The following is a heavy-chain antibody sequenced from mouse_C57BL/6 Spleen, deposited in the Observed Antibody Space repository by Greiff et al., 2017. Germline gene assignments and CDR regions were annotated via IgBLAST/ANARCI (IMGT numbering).Heavy chain of an antibody. Sequence: QVQLKQPGAELVRPGSSVKLSCKASGYTFTSYWMHWVKQRPIQGLEWIGNIDPSDSETHYNQKFKDKATLTVDKSSSTAYMQLSSLTSEDSAVYYCARSGYSSYVWFAYWGQGTLVTVSA. V-gene: IGHV1-52*01. CDR3: ARSGYSSYVWFAY. J-gene: IGHJ3*01. D-gene: IGHD2-5*01. CDR2: IDPSDSET. CDR1: GYTFTSYW.